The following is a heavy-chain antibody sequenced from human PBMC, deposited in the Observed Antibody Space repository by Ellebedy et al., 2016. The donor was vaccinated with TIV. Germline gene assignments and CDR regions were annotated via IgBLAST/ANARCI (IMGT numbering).Heavy chain of an antibody. D-gene: IGHD5-24*01. CDR1: GSTFTGYY. J-gene: IGHJ6*02. V-gene: IGHV1-2*02. Sequence: ASVKVSCKASGSTFTGYYMHWVRQAPGQGLEWMGWINPNSGGTNYAQKFQGRVTMTRDMSLTTAYMEVSNLRSDDTAVYYCARAGRDGYKFLLGYFHGLDVWGQGTTVIASS. CDR2: INPNSGGT. CDR3: ARAGRDGYKFLLGYFHGLDV.